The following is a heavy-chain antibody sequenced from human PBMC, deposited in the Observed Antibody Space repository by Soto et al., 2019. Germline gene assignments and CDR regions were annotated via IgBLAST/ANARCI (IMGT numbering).Heavy chain of an antibody. V-gene: IGHV3-74*01. D-gene: IGHD3-10*01. CDR2: IYNDGTYS. CDR1: GFIFKMYW. CDR3: TRGPRPISTGTGAY. J-gene: IGHJ4*02. Sequence: EVQLVESGGGLVPPGGSGRLSFAAPGFIFKMYWMPWVCENPGKGLGWISRIYNDGTYSDYADSVRGRFTISRDNVNDTLYLQMNNLRAEDSGLYYCTRGPRPISTGTGAYWGQGTQVTVSS.